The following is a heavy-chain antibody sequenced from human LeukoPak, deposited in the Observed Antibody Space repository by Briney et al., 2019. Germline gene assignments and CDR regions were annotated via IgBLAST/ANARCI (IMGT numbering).Heavy chain of an antibody. CDR2: MNPNSGYT. V-gene: IGHV1-8*03. CDR3: ARVAGSIDY. CDR1: GYTFTTYD. J-gene: IGHJ4*02. Sequence: GASVKVSCKASGYTFTTYDINWVRQATGQGLEWMGWMNPNSGYTGYAQKFQGRVTITRDTSISTAYMELSSLRSEDTAVYYCARVAGSIDYWGQGALVTVSS. D-gene: IGHD6-19*01.